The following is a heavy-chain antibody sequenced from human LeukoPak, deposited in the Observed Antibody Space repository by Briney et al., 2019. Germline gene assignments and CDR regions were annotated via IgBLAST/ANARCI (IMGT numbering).Heavy chain of an antibody. Sequence: SETLSLTCTVSGGSMSPYHWGWIRQPPGKGLEWTGYIYYSGSTNYNPSLNSRVTISVDMSKNQFSLRLSSVTAADTAIYYCARAVSGRFDYWGQGTLVTVSS. CDR2: IYYSGST. CDR3: ARAVSGRFDY. CDR1: GGSMSPYH. D-gene: IGHD6-19*01. J-gene: IGHJ4*02. V-gene: IGHV4-59*08.